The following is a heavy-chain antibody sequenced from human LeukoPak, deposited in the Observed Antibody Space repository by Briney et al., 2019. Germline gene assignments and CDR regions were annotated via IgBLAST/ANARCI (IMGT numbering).Heavy chain of an antibody. V-gene: IGHV1-24*01. J-gene: IGHJ4*02. Sequence: RASVKVSCKVSGYSLSELFTHWVRQAPGKGLEWMGGFDPEDGEPMYAQKFQGRVTMTEDTSTDTAYMELRSLSVDDTAIYYCTKFHSGGWSDFDSWGQGSLVTVSS. CDR2: FDPEDGEP. CDR1: GYSLSELF. CDR3: TKFHSGGWSDFDS. D-gene: IGHD6-19*01.